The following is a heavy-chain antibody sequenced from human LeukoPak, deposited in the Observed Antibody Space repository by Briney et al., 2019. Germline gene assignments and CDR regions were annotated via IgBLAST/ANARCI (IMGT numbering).Heavy chain of an antibody. CDR2: TYYRSKWYN. CDR3: ARDSPVYSSGWYSSYYYGMDV. D-gene: IGHD6-19*01. CDR1: GDSVSINCTA. Sequence: SQTLSPTCAISGDSVSINCTAWDWIRQSPSRGLEWLRRTYYRSKWYNDYAVSVKSRITINPDTSKNQFSLQLNSVTPDDTAVYYCARDSPVYSSGWYSSYYYGMDVWGQGTTVTVSS. V-gene: IGHV6-1*01. J-gene: IGHJ6*02.